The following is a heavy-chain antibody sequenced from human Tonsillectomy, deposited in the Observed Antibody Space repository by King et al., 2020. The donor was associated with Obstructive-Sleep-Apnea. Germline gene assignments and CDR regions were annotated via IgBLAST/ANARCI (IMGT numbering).Heavy chain of an antibody. CDR1: GGSISSSDYY. CDR3: ASPTAREIYFQY. D-gene: IGHD3-10*01. Sequence: QLQESGPGLVKPSETLSLTCTVSGGSISSSDYYWGWIRQPPGKGLEWIGSIYYSGSTYYNPSLRSRVTISVDTSRNQFSLKLSSLTAADTAVYYCASPTAREIYFQYWGQGTLVTVSS. J-gene: IGHJ1*01. V-gene: IGHV4-39*07. CDR2: IYYSGST.